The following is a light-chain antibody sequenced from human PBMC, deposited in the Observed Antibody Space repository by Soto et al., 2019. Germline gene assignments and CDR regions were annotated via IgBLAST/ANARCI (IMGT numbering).Light chain of an antibody. CDR1: QGIKNW. CDR2: TGS. J-gene: IGKJ3*01. CDR3: LQYYTYPRF. Sequence: DIRMTPSPSYVSATIGDRVTITFRASQGIKNWLAWYQQKPGKAPNLLIYTGSSLQSGVPSRFSASGSGTDFTLTISRLQSDDFATYYCLQYYTYPRFFGPGTKVDIK. V-gene: IGKV1-12*01.